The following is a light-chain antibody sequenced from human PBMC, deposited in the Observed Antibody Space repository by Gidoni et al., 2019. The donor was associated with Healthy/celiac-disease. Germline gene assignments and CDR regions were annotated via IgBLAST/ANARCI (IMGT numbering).Light chain of an antibody. CDR1: QSVRSSY. Sequence: EIVLPQSPGTLSLPPGERATLSCRASQSVRSSYLPLYQQKPGQAPRLLIYSASSGSGTDFTIIISRLDPEDVALYYCQQYGSSPSSFGQGTKVEIK. J-gene: IGKJ2*04. V-gene: IGKV3-20*01. CDR2: SAS. CDR3: QQYGSSPSS.